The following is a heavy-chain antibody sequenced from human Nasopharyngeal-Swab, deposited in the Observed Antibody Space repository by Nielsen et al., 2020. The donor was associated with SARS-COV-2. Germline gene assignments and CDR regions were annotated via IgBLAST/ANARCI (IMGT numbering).Heavy chain of an antibody. CDR1: GFTFSDYY. V-gene: IGHV3-11*06. Sequence: GESLKISCAASGFTFSDYYMSWIRQAPGKGLEWVSYISSSSSYTNYADSVKGRFTISRDNAKNSLYLQMNSLRAEDTAVYYCAQGNYFDYWGQGTLVTVSS. CDR2: ISSSSSYT. J-gene: IGHJ4*02. CDR3: AQGNYFDY.